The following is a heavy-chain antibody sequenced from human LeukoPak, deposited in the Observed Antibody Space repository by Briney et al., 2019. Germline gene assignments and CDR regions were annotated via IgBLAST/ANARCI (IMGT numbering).Heavy chain of an antibody. V-gene: IGHV3-13*01. CDR1: GFTFSSYD. CDR3: ASLKLGDFDY. Sequence: GGSLRLSCAASGFTFSSYDMHWVRQTSGKGLEWVSAIGTAGDTYYPDSVKGRFTISRDNAKHSLYLQMNSLRAEDTAVYYCASLKLGDFDYWGQGTLVTVSS. D-gene: IGHD3-10*01. J-gene: IGHJ4*02. CDR2: IGTAGDT.